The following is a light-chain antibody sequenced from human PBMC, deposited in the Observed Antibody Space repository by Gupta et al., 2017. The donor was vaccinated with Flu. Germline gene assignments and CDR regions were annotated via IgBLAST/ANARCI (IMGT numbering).Light chain of an antibody. V-gene: IGKV1-39*01. Sequence: SSQSATIDDKFTNTGLESPSMSNYIAWYQQKPGQAPNLLIYCASSLKSGVPSRFSGSGSGTDFTLTISRLQAEDFATYYCQQCYDTPYSFGHGTKVEIK. CDR3: QQCYDTPYS. CDR1: PSMSNY. J-gene: IGKJ2*03. CDR2: CAS.